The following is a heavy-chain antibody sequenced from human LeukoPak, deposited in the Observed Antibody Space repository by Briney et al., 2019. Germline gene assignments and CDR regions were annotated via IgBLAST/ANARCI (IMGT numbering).Heavy chain of an antibody. D-gene: IGHD4-11*01. V-gene: IGHV3-20*04. CDR1: GFTFDDYG. Sequence: GGSLRLSCAASGFTFDDYGMSWVRQAPGKGLEWVSGINWNGGNTGYVDSVKGRFTISRDNAKNSLYLQMNSLGVEDTALYYCARALSNYVDYYYYYYMDVWGKGTTVTVSS. J-gene: IGHJ6*03. CDR3: ARALSNYVDYYYYYYMDV. CDR2: INWNGGNT.